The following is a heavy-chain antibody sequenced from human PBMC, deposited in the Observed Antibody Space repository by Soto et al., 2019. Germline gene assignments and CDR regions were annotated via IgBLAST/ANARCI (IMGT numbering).Heavy chain of an antibody. V-gene: IGHV1-18*01. J-gene: IGHJ4*01. D-gene: IGHD3-22*01. Sequence: QVQLVQSGAEVKKPGASVKVSCKVSGYSFITYGVSWVRQAPGQGLDWMGWISTYNGNTKYAERLQGRGTITTDPTSSRAYMELMSVTSDDTAVYYCARGPTDYHDNSSNYFFDYWGQGTLVTVSS. CDR1: GYSFITYG. CDR2: ISTYNGNT. CDR3: ARGPTDYHDNSSNYFFDY.